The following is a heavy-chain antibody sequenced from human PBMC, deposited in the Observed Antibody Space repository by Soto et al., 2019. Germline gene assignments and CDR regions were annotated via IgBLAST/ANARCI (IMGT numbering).Heavy chain of an antibody. CDR1: GFTFSSYS. J-gene: IGHJ3*02. CDR2: ISSSSSTI. Sequence: PGGSLRLSCAASGFTFSSYSMNWVRQAPGKGLEWVSYISSSSSTIYYADSVKGRFTISRDNAKNSLYLQMNSLRDEDTAVYYCARDYDYVWGSYRYAFDIWGQGTMVTVSS. V-gene: IGHV3-48*02. D-gene: IGHD3-16*02. CDR3: ARDYDYVWGSYRYAFDI.